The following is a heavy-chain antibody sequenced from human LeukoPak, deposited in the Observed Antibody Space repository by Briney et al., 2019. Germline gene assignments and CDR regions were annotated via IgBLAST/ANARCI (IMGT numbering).Heavy chain of an antibody. CDR1: GGSFSGYY. V-gene: IGHV4-34*01. CDR2: IYYSGST. J-gene: IGHJ5*02. CDR3: ARLIEDIVVVPAAIRFDP. Sequence: SETLSLTCAVYGGSFSGYYWSWIRQPPGKGLEWIGSIYYSGSTYYNPSLKSRVTISVDTSKNQFSLKLSSVTAADTAVYYCARLIEDIVVVPAAIRFDPWGQGTLVTVSS. D-gene: IGHD2-2*01.